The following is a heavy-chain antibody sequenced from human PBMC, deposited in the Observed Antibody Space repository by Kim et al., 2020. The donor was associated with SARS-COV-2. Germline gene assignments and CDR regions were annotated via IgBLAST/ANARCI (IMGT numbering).Heavy chain of an antibody. V-gene: IGHV4-59*08. CDR1: GGSISSYY. D-gene: IGHD3-16*01. J-gene: IGHJ3*02. CDR3: AGAGIMNDAFDI. Sequence: SETLSLTCTVSGGSISSYYWTWIRQPPGKGLEWIGYIYYSGSTNYNPSLKSRVTISVDTSKNQFSLNLSSVTAADTAVYYCAGAGIMNDAFDIWGEGTMVTVSS. CDR2: IYYSGST.